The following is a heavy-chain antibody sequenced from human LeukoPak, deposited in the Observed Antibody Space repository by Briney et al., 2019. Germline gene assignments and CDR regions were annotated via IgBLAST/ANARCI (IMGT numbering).Heavy chain of an antibody. Sequence: GGALRLSCAASGFTFSKYWMLWVRQAPGKELESVSRINTDGTVTTFADSLKGRFTVSRDNADNTMFLQMNSVRDEDTAVYYCATKQWLAPPPDSWGQGTPVTVSS. CDR2: INTDGTVT. V-gene: IGHV3-74*01. J-gene: IGHJ4*02. D-gene: IGHD6-19*01. CDR3: ATKQWLAPPPDS. CDR1: GFTFSKYW.